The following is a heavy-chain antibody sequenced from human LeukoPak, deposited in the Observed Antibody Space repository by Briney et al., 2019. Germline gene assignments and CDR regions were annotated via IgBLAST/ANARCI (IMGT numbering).Heavy chain of an antibody. D-gene: IGHD3-22*01. V-gene: IGHV3-7*05. CDR2: IKQDGSEK. CDR1: GFIFSNYW. CDR3: TRGDHYDSRGQSPFLAY. Sequence: GGSLRLSCAASGFIFSNYWMNWVRQAPRKGLERVANIKQDGSEKYYVDSVKGRFIISRDNAKNSLYLQMNSLRAEDTAVYYCTRGDHYDSRGQSPFLAYWGQGTLVTVSS. J-gene: IGHJ4*02.